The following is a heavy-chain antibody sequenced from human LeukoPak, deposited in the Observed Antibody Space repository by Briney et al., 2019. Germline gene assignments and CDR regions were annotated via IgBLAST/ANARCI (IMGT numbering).Heavy chain of an antibody. CDR2: INTDGSST. D-gene: IGHD3-10*01. Sequence: GGSLRLSCAASGFTFSNYWMHWVRQAPGKGLVWVSHINTDGSSTSYADSVKGRFTISRDNAKNTLYLQMNSLRAEDTAVYYCARGFITMVRGVTSWGQGTLVTVSS. CDR1: GFTFSNYW. CDR3: ARGFITMVRGVTS. J-gene: IGHJ4*02. V-gene: IGHV3-74*01.